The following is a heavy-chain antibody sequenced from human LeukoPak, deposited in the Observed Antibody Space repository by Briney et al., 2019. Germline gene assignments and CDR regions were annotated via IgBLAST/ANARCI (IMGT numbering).Heavy chain of an antibody. CDR1: GGSISSSNW. V-gene: IGHV4-4*02. J-gene: IGHJ4*02. D-gene: IGHD6-19*01. CDR2: IYHSGST. CDR3: ARETTLTGYRSGLGFNY. Sequence: SGTLSLTCAVSGGSISSSNWWSWVRQPPGKGLEWIGEIYHSGSTNYNPSLKSRVTISVDTSNNQFSLRLTSVTAADTAVYYCARETTLTGYRSGLGFNYWGQGTLVTVSS.